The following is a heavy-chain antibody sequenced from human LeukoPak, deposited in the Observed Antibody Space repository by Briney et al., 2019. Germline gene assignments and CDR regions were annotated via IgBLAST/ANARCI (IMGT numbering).Heavy chain of an antibody. CDR1: GGSISSYY. D-gene: IGHD3-10*01. Sequence: SETLSLTCTVSGGSISSYYWSWIRQPPGKGLEWIGYIYYSGSTNYNPSLKSRVTISVDTSKNQFSLKLSSVTAADTAVYYCARQGGSGEIDYWGQGTLVIVSS. J-gene: IGHJ4*02. V-gene: IGHV4-59*08. CDR2: IYYSGST. CDR3: ARQGGSGEIDY.